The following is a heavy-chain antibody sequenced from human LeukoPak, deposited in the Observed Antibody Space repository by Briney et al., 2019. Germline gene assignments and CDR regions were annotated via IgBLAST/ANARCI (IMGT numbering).Heavy chain of an antibody. D-gene: IGHD3-10*01. CDR2: INTNTGDP. CDR1: GYTFSDYT. Sequence: GASVKVSCKASGYTFSDYTINWVRQAPGQGLEWLGWINTNTGDPIYARGFKGRFVLSVDKSVNTAHLEIASLKTEDNAVHYCARSSRGVIGLLDYWGQGTLVTVSS. V-gene: IGHV7-4-1*01. J-gene: IGHJ4*02. CDR3: ARSSRGVIGLLDY.